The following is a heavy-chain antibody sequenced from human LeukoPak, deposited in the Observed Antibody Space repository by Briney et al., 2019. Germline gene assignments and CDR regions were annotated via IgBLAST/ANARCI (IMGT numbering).Heavy chain of an antibody. V-gene: IGHV4-59*01. Sequence: AETLSLTCTVSGGSINNYYWSWLRQPPGKGLEWIGYIFHSGSTDYNPSLKSRVTISVDTSKNQFSLKLSSVTAADTAVYYCARGYYDSSGYYYFDYWGQGTLVTVSS. CDR2: IFHSGST. D-gene: IGHD3-22*01. J-gene: IGHJ4*02. CDR1: GGSINNYY. CDR3: ARGYYDSSGYYYFDY.